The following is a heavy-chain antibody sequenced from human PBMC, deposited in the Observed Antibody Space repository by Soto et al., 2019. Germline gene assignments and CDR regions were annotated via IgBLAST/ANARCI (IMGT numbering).Heavy chain of an antibody. J-gene: IGHJ3*02. CDR1: GGTFSSYA. D-gene: IGHD6-13*01. CDR2: IIPIFGTV. V-gene: IGHV1-69*13. CDR3: ARMAAADSYHAFDI. Sequence: ASVKVSCKASGGTFSSYAISWVRQAPGQGLEWMGGIIPIFGTVNYAQKFQGRVTITADESTSTAYMELSSLRSEDTAVYYCARMAAADSYHAFDIWGQGTMVTVSS.